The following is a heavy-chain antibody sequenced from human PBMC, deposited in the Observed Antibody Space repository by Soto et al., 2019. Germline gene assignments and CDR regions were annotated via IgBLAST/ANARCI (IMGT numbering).Heavy chain of an antibody. CDR2: IYRTGST. Sequence: PSETLSLTCSVSGGSISSGYYYWSWIRQPPGKGLEWIGEIYRTGSTNYNPSLKSRVTISLDKSENQFSLKVTSLTAADTAVYYCASRDPGTSVDYWGQGTLVTVSS. CDR3: ASRDPGTSVDY. D-gene: IGHD1-7*01. J-gene: IGHJ4*02. CDR1: GGSISSGYYY. V-gene: IGHV4-30-4*01.